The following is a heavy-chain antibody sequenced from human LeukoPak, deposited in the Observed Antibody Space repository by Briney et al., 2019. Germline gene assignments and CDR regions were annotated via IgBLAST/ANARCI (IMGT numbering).Heavy chain of an antibody. Sequence: PSETLSLTCTVSGGSISSYYWSWSRQPPGRGLEWIGYIYYSGSTNYNPSLKSRVTISVDTSKNQFSLKLSSVTAADTAVYYCARVGLLDDILTGRFDYWGQGTLVTVSS. CDR2: IYYSGST. CDR3: ARVGLLDDILTGRFDY. CDR1: GGSISSYY. V-gene: IGHV4-59*01. D-gene: IGHD3-9*01. J-gene: IGHJ4*02.